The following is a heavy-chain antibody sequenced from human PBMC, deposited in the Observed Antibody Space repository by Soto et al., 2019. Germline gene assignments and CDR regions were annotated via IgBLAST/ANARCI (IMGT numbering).Heavy chain of an antibody. V-gene: IGHV3-11*06. Sequence: PGGSMRLSCAGSGFTFGDSYMSWIRQAPGKGLEWLSYISPGSRYPAYADSVKGRFTISRDNAKRSLYLQMMSLTAEDTAIYYCVRGGGGGLFDPWGQGTMVTVSS. CDR1: GFTFGDSY. D-gene: IGHD2-15*01. J-gene: IGHJ5*02. CDR3: VRGGGGGLFDP. CDR2: ISPGSRYP.